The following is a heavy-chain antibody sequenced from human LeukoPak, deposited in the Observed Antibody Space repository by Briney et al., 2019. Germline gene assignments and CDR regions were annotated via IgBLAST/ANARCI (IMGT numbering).Heavy chain of an antibody. D-gene: IGHD3-22*01. CDR3: ASSFYYDSRDY. CDR2: ITPSGST. CDR1: GGSFSGYF. V-gene: IGHV4-34*01. J-gene: IGHJ4*02. Sequence: SETPSLTCVVYGGSFSGYFWSWIRQPPGKGLEWIGEITPSGSTNYSPSLKSRVSISIDTSKKKLSLRLTSVTAADSAVHYCASSFYYDSRDYWGQGTLVTVSS.